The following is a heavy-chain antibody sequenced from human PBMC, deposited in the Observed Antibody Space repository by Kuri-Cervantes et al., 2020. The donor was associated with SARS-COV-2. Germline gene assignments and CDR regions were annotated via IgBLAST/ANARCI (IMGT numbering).Heavy chain of an antibody. V-gene: IGHV4-59*01. D-gene: IGHD1-14*01. J-gene: IGHJ3*02. CDR1: GGPISSYY. Sequence: ESLKISCTVSGGPISSYYWSWIRQPPGKGLEWIGYIYYSGSTNYNPSLKSRVTISVDTSKNQFSLKLSSVTAADTAVYYCARDLPEGDAFDIWGQGTMVTVSS. CDR2: IYYSGST. CDR3: ARDLPEGDAFDI.